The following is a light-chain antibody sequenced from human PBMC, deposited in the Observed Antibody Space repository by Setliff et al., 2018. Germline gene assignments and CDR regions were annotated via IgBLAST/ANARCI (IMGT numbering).Light chain of an antibody. CDR1: SSDVGGYNR. J-gene: IGLJ1*01. CDR3: GSYAGYNNFYV. Sequence: QSVLAQPPSASGSPGQSVTIYCTGTSSDVGGYNRVSWYQQYPGKAPKVMIYEVTKRPSGVPDRFSGSKSGNTASLTVSGLQAEDEGDYYCGSYAGYNNFYVFGTGTKVTVL. V-gene: IGLV2-8*01. CDR2: EVT.